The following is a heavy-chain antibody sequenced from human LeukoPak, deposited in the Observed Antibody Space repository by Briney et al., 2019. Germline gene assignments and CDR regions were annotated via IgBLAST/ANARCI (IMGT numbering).Heavy chain of an antibody. CDR2: INHSGST. D-gene: IGHD1-26*01. J-gene: IGHJ4*02. Sequence: SETLSLTCAVYGGSFSGYYWSWIRQPPGKGLEWIGEINHSGSTNYNPSLKSRVTISVDTSKNQFSLKLSSVTAADTAVYYCHYSGSYQLQSSRDYWGQGTLVTVSS. CDR1: GGSFSGYY. V-gene: IGHV4-34*01. CDR3: HYSGSYQLQSSRDY.